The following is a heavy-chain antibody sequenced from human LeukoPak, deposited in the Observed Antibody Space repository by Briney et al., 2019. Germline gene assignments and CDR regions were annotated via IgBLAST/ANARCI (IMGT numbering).Heavy chain of an antibody. V-gene: IGHV3-30*04. D-gene: IGHD3-3*01. J-gene: IGHJ4*02. Sequence: GGSLRLSCAASGFTFSSYAMHWVRQAPGKGLEWVAVISYDGSNKYYADSVKGRFTISRDNSKNTLYLQMNSLRAEDTAVYYCARGGYWMSGYANFDYWGQGTLVTVSS. CDR2: ISYDGSNK. CDR1: GFTFSSYA. CDR3: ARGGYWMSGYANFDY.